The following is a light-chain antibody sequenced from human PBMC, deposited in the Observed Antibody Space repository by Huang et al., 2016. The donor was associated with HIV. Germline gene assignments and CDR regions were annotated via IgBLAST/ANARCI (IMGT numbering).Light chain of an antibody. CDR1: QSVGRH. CDR2: DAS. Sequence: EIVLTQSPGTLSLSPGERATLSCRAIQSVGRHVGWYQQEAGQTPRLVIYDASTRATGIPARFSGSGSGTDFTLTISSLEPEDVAVYYCQQRDSFGQGTRLDIK. J-gene: IGKJ5*01. CDR3: QQRDS. V-gene: IGKV3-11*01.